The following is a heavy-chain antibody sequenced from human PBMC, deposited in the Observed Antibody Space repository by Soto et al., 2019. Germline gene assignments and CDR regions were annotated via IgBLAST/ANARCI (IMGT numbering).Heavy chain of an antibody. D-gene: IGHD3-22*01. CDR3: ARGSFYDSSQSNYGMDV. CDR1: GYTFTSYG. CDR2: ISAYNGNT. Sequence: ASVKVSCKASGYTFTSYGISWVRQAPGQGLEWMGWISAYNGNTNYAQKLQGGVTMTTDTSTSTAYMELRSLRSDDTAVYYCARGSFYDSSQSNYGMDVWGQGTTVTVSS. V-gene: IGHV1-18*01. J-gene: IGHJ6*02.